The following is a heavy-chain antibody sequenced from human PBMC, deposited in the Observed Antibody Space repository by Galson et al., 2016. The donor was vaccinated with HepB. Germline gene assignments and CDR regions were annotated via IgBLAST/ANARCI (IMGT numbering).Heavy chain of an antibody. D-gene: IGHD4-11*01. CDR3: ARAGGDFSDYVYYYYFGMDV. J-gene: IGHJ6*02. Sequence: SVKVSCKASGYTFTTYALNWVRQAPGQRLEWMGWINPGNGNTEYLQRFQGRVTITRDTSASTAYMDLSSLRSEDTAVYYCARAGGDFSDYVYYYYFGMDVWGQGTTVTVSS. CDR1: GYTFTTYA. V-gene: IGHV1-3*01. CDR2: INPGNGNT.